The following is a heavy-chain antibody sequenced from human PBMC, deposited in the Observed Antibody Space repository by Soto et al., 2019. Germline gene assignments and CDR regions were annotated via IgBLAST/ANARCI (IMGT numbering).Heavy chain of an antibody. V-gene: IGHV4-34*01. J-gene: IGHJ5*02. D-gene: IGHD5-12*01. Sequence: QVQLQQWGAGLLKPSETLSLTCAVYGGSFSGYYWSWIRQPPGKGLECIGEINHSGSTNYNPSLKSRFTISVDTSKNQSSLKLSSVTAADTAVYYCASVGSGYVSEFDPWGQGTLVTVSS. CDR2: INHSGST. CDR1: GGSFSGYY. CDR3: ASVGSGYVSEFDP.